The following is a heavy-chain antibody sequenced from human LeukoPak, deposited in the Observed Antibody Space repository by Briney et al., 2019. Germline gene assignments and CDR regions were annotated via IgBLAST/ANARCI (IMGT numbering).Heavy chain of an antibody. V-gene: IGHV3-30*03. D-gene: IGHD3-10*01. CDR1: GFTFSSYG. Sequence: PGGSLRLSCAAPGFTFSSYGMHCVRQARDKGLEWVALISYDGSKKYYADSVKGRFTISRDNSKDTLYLQMNSLRDGDTAVYYCAHRGGYYGAGGYYGFDTWGQGTMVTVSS. J-gene: IGHJ5*02. CDR3: AHRGGYYGAGGYYGFDT. CDR2: ISYDGSKK.